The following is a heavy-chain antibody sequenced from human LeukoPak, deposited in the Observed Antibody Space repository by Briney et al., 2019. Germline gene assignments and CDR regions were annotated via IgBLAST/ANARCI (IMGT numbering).Heavy chain of an antibody. Sequence: ASVKLSCKASGYTFTSYYMHWVRQAPGQGLEWMGLINPTGGSTSYAQQFQGRISMSRDTSTSTVYMEMSSLTSEDTALYHCARESTAFDYWGQGTLVTVSS. CDR1: GYTFTSYY. J-gene: IGHJ4*02. CDR3: ARESTAFDY. CDR2: INPTGGST. V-gene: IGHV1-46*01.